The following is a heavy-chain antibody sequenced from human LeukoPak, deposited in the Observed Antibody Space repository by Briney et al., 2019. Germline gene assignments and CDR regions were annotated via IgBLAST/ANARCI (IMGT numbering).Heavy chain of an antibody. J-gene: IGHJ4*02. D-gene: IGHD4-17*01. CDR2: IIPIFGTA. CDR1: GGTFSSYA. CDR3: ARGLAVTTWAGERYYFDY. V-gene: IGHV1-69*01. Sequence: SVKVSCTASGGTFSSYAISWVRQAPGQGLEWMGGIIPIFGTANYAQKFQGRVTITADESTSTAYMELSSLRSGDTAVYYCARGLAVTTWAGERYYFDYWGQGTLVTVSS.